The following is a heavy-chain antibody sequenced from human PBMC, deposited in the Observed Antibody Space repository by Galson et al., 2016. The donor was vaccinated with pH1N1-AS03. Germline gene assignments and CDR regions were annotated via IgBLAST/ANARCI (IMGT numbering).Heavy chain of an antibody. CDR1: GFSFSASW. Sequence: SLRLSCAASGFSFSASWMSWVRQAPGKGLEWVANIRQDGSEKYYVDSVEGRFTISRDNAKNSLYLQMNSLRAEDTAVYFCARESLYGGYYFDYWGQGALVPVSS. D-gene: IGHD2-8*01. CDR3: ARESLYGGYYFDY. V-gene: IGHV3-7*01. CDR2: IRQDGSEK. J-gene: IGHJ4*02.